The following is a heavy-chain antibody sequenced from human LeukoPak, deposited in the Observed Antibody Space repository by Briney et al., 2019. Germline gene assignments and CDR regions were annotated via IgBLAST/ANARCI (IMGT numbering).Heavy chain of an antibody. CDR2: ISSRGDIT. CDR1: GFTFHNYA. CDR3: AKDRPNYHESNGHYYRRNGDS. J-gene: IGHJ5*01. Sequence: SGGSLRLSCAASGFTFHNYAMSWVRQAPGKGLEWVSAISSRGDITFYADSVRGRFTISRDNSRYTLYLQMNSLRAEDAAMYYCAKDRPNYHESNGHYYRRNGDSWGQGTLVTVSS. V-gene: IGHV3-23*01. D-gene: IGHD3-22*01.